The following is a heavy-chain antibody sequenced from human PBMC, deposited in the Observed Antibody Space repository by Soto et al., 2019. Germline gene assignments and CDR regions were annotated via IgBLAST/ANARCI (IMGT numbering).Heavy chain of an antibody. CDR1: GYTFTGYY. J-gene: IGHJ6*02. V-gene: IGHV1-2*02. CDR2: INPNSGGT. D-gene: IGHD3-3*01. CDR3: ARDFGVVIMARLRYAMDV. Sequence: GASVKVSCKASGYTFTGYYMHWVRQAPGQGLEWMGWINPNSGGTNCAQKFQGRVTMTRDTSISTAYMELSRLRSDDTAVYYCARDFGVVIMARLRYAMDVWGQGTTVTVSS.